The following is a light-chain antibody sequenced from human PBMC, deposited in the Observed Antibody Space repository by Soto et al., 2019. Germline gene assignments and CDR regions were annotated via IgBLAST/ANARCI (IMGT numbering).Light chain of an antibody. CDR3: QQGYTMPHT. J-gene: IGKJ3*01. Sequence: DSQMTQSPSSLSSSLGDTVTITCRPSQSVTTYLNWYQQKPGKVPKLLIYDSSMLQSGVPSRFSGSGSGTEFTLTISSLQPEDFATYYCQQGYTMPHTLGTGTKVEIK. V-gene: IGKV1-39*01. CDR1: QSVTTY. CDR2: DSS.